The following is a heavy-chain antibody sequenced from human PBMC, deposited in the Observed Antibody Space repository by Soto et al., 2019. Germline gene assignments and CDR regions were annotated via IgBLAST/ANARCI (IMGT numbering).Heavy chain of an antibody. J-gene: IGHJ5*02. CDR3: AREPLCGGVCYDHWLDP. CDR1: GYTFTSYA. Sequence: QVQLVQSGAEVKKPGASVTVSCKTSGYTFTSYAIHWVRQAPGQGLEWMGWSNIGNGHTKYSQKFQGRVTLTRDTSASTAYMELRSLRSEDTAVYHCAREPLCGGVCYDHWLDPWGQGTLVTVSS. V-gene: IGHV1-3*04. CDR2: SNIGNGHT. D-gene: IGHD2-21*02.